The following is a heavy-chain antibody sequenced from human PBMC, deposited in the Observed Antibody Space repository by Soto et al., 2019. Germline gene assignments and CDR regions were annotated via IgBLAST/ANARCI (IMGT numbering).Heavy chain of an antibody. CDR1: GFTFSSYG. Sequence: QVQLVESGGGVVQPGRSLRLSCAASGFTFSSYGMHWVRQAPGKGLEWVAVISYDGSNKYYADSGKGRFTISRDNSKNTLYLQMNSLRAEDTAVYYCAKDENDFWSGYDYWGQGTLVTVSS. D-gene: IGHD3-3*01. V-gene: IGHV3-30*18. J-gene: IGHJ4*02. CDR3: AKDENDFWSGYDY. CDR2: ISYDGSNK.